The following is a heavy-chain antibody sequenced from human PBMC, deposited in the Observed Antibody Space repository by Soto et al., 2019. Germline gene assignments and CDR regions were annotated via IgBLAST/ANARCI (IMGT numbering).Heavy chain of an antibody. Sequence: GGSLRLSCAASGFTFSSYGMHWVRQAPGKGLEWVAVIWYDGSNKYYADSVKGRFTISRDNSKNTLYLQMNSLRAEDTAVYYCARTGGYFDWFYSFDYWGQGTLVTVSS. CDR3: ARTGGYFDWFYSFDY. J-gene: IGHJ4*02. D-gene: IGHD3-9*01. CDR2: IWYDGSNK. V-gene: IGHV3-33*01. CDR1: GFTFSSYG.